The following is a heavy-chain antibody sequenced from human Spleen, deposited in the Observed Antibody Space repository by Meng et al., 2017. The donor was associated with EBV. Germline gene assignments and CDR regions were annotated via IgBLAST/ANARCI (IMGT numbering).Heavy chain of an antibody. CDR3: VRDRVDVSSAYYVDY. D-gene: IGHD3-22*01. Sequence: QVYFLHCVSEVNKPGASVEVSCSDSGYTFSNYGISWLRQAPVQRLEGMGCISVYNGNTKYAQKLQGRVTMTTDTSTSTAYKELRSLRSDDTAFYYCVRDRVDVSSAYYVDYWGQGTLVTVSS. V-gene: IGHV1-18*01. CDR2: ISVYNGNT. J-gene: IGHJ4*02. CDR1: GYTFSNYG.